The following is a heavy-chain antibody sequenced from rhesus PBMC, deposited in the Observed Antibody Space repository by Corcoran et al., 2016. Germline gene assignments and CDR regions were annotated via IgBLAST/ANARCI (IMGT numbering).Heavy chain of an antibody. D-gene: IGHD1-26*01. V-gene: IGHV2-174*01. Sequence: QVTLKESGPALVKPTQTLTLTCTFSGFSLTTSGMGVGWIHQPPGKALEWLALIYCDDDKRYSKSLKSRLTISQDTSKNQVVLTMTNMDPVYTATYYCARYNWNYGYFDYWGQGVLVTVSS. CDR3: ARYNWNYGYFDY. CDR1: GFSLTTSGMG. J-gene: IGHJ4*01. CDR2: IYCDDDK.